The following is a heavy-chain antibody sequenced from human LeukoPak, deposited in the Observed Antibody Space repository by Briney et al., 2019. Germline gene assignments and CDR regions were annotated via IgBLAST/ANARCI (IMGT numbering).Heavy chain of an antibody. J-gene: IGHJ4*02. CDR3: ARDPSGSRDY. CDR2: INPNSGGT. CDR1: GGIFSSYA. Sequence: ASVKVSCKPSGGIFSSYAISWVRQAPGQGLEWMGRINPNSGGTNYAQKFQGRVTMTRDTSISTAYMELSRLRSDDTAVYYCARDPSGSRDYWGQGTLVTVSS. D-gene: IGHD3-10*01. V-gene: IGHV1-2*06.